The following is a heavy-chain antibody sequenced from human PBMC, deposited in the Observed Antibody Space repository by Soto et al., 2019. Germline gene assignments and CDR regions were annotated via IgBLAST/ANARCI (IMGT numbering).Heavy chain of an antibody. D-gene: IGHD6-13*01. CDR1: GYTFTSYG. V-gene: IGHV1-18*01. CDR2: ISAYNGNT. J-gene: IGHJ4*02. CDR3: ASASGIAPAGNTLDY. Sequence: QVQLVQSGAEVKKPGASVKVSCKASGYTFTSYGTSWVRQAPGQGLEWMGWISAYNGNTNYAQKLQGRVSMTTDTSTSTAYMELRSLRSDDTAVYYCASASGIAPAGNTLDYWGQGTLVTVSS.